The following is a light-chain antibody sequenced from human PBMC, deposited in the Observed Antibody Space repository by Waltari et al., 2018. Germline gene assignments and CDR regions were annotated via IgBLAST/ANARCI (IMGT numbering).Light chain of an antibody. J-gene: IGLJ2*01. CDR3: SSYISSSTLEL. Sequence: QSALTQPASVSGSPGQSITISCTGTSSDVGAYNYVPWYQQHPGNAPKLMIFDVSNRPSGVSNRFSGSKSGNTASLTISGLQAEDEAGYYCSSYISSSTLELFGGGTSLTVL. V-gene: IGLV2-14*03. CDR2: DVS. CDR1: SSDVGAYNY.